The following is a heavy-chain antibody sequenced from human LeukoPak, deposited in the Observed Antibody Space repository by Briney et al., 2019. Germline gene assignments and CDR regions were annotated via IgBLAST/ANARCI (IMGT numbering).Heavy chain of an antibody. CDR1: GFTFSSYW. Sequence: GGSLRLSCAASGFTFSSYWMHWVRQAPGKGLVWVSRINSDGSSTSYADSVKGRFTIYRDNAKNTLYLQMNSLRAEDTAVYYCARDRRLVVVAATPDYWGQGTLVTVSS. CDR2: INSDGSST. D-gene: IGHD2-15*01. J-gene: IGHJ4*02. V-gene: IGHV3-74*01. CDR3: ARDRRLVVVAATPDY.